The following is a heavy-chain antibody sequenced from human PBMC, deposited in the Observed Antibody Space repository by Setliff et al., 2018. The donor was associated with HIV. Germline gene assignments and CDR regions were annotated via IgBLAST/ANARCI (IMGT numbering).Heavy chain of an antibody. CDR3: ARKLRPGHGMDV. Sequence: GGSLRLSCAASGFTFNTYTMNWVRQAPGKGLEWLSYISDTSATISYADSVKGRFTISRDNAKNSLYLQMSSLRAEDTAVYYCARKLRPGHGMDVWGQGPTVTSP. CDR2: ISDTSATI. J-gene: IGHJ6*02. D-gene: IGHD3-10*01. CDR1: GFTFNTYT. V-gene: IGHV3-48*01.